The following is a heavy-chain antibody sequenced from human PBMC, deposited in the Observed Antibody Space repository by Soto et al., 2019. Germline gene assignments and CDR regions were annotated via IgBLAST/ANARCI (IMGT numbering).Heavy chain of an antibody. CDR1: GYSFTSYW. J-gene: IGHJ6*02. CDR3: AGQILEYSSSSRGSSYYYYGMDV. V-gene: IGHV5-51*01. D-gene: IGHD6-6*01. CDR2: IYPGDSDT. Sequence: GESLKISCKGSGYSFTSYWIGWVRQMPGKGLEWMGIIYPGDSDTRYSPSFQGQVTISADKSISTAYLQWSSLKASDTAMYYCAGQILEYSSSSRGSSYYYYGMDVWGQGTTVTVS.